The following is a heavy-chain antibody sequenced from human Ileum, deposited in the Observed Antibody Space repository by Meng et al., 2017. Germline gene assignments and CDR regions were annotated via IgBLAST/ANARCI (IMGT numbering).Heavy chain of an antibody. V-gene: IGHV3-7*01. Sequence: GESLKISCAASGFTFSSYWMSWVRQAPGKGLEWVATIKQDGSEKNYVDSVKGRFTISRDNAKNSLYLQMNGLRADDTAVYYCARDWRGLGSYYNPDGFDIWGQGTMVTVSS. CDR2: IKQDGSEK. CDR3: ARDWRGLGSYYNPDGFDI. J-gene: IGHJ3*02. D-gene: IGHD3-10*01. CDR1: GFTFSSYW.